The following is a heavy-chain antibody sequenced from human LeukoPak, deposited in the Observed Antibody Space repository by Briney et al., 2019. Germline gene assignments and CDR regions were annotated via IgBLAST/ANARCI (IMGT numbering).Heavy chain of an antibody. Sequence: GGCLRLSCAASGFTFSSYSMNWVRQAPGKGLGWVSSISSSSSYIYYADSVKGRFTISRDNAKNSLYLQMNSLRAEDTAVYYCARDSIAAPGCWGQGTLVTVSS. J-gene: IGHJ4*02. CDR2: ISSSSSYI. CDR1: GFTFSSYS. CDR3: ARDSIAAPGC. V-gene: IGHV3-21*01. D-gene: IGHD6-6*01.